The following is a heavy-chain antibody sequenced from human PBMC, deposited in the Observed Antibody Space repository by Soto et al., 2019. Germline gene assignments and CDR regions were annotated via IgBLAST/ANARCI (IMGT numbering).Heavy chain of an antibody. V-gene: IGHV3-53*01. CDR1: GLTVSGKKY. CDR2: LYDVDGT. Sequence: LRLSCAAFGLTVSGKKYVAWVRQPPGKGLEWVSALYDVDGTYYADSVKGRFTTSSDSSRTIVYLQIHSLRPDDTAVYFCASWQLQEHAYDIWGQGTTVTVSS. D-gene: IGHD6-13*01. J-gene: IGHJ3*02. CDR3: ASWQLQEHAYDI.